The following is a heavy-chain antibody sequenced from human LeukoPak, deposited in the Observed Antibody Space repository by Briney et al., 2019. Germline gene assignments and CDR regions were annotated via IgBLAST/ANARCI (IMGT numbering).Heavy chain of an antibody. CDR1: GGSLSGYY. CDR3: AREDYYDSSGYYYGQNETFDY. V-gene: IGHV4-34*01. Sequence: SETLSLTCAVYGGSLSGYYWSWIRQPPGKGLEWIGEINHSGSTNYNPSLKSRVTISVDTSKNQFSLKLSSVTAADTAVYYCAREDYYDSSGYYYGQNETFDYWGRGTLVTVSS. J-gene: IGHJ4*02. CDR2: INHSGST. D-gene: IGHD3-22*01.